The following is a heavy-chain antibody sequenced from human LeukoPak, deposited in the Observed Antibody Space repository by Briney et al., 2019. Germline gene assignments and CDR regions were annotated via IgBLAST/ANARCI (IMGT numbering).Heavy chain of an antibody. CDR3: ARVRTGTTIADY. Sequence: GGSLRLSCAASGFTVSSTFMSWVRLAPGKGLKWVSVINSGGNTYYTDSVKGRFTISRDNSDNTLYLEMNSLRTDDTALYYCARVRTGTTIADYWGQGTLVTVSS. D-gene: IGHD5-12*01. CDR2: INSGGNT. CDR1: GFTVSSTF. J-gene: IGHJ4*02. V-gene: IGHV3-66*01.